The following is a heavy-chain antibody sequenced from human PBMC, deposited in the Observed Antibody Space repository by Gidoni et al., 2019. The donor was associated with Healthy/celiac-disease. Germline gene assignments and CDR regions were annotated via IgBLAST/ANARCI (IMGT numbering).Heavy chain of an antibody. CDR3: AKGNSPDSSGYYWRDAFDI. D-gene: IGHD3-22*01. Sequence: EVQLVESGGGMVQTGRSLRLSCAAYGFTFDDYAIHWVRQAPGKGLGWFSGISCNSGSIGYADSVKGRFTISRDNATNSLYLQMNSLRAEDTALYYCAKGNSPDSSGYYWRDAFDIWGQGTMVTVSS. CDR1: GFTFDDYA. V-gene: IGHV3-9*01. J-gene: IGHJ3*02. CDR2: ISCNSGSI.